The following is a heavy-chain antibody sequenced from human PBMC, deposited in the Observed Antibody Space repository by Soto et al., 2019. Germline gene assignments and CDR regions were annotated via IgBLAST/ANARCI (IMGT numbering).Heavy chain of an antibody. J-gene: IGHJ4*02. CDR3: AKDGYDFWGQGTQVTVSKDGYDL. CDR2: INPNDGGT. D-gene: IGHD5-12*01. V-gene: IGHV1-2*02. CDR1: GYSFTGFS. Sequence: VASVKVSCKASGYSFTGFSIHWVRQAPGQGLEWMGWINPNDGGTNYAQEFQGRVTVTRDTSISTAYMELSRLRSDDTAVYYCAKDGYDFWGQGTQVTVSKDGYDLWGQGTLVTVSS.